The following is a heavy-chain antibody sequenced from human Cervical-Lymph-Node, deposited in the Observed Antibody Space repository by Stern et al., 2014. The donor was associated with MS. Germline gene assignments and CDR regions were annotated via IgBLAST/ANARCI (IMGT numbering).Heavy chain of an antibody. CDR2: MNPYSGNA. D-gene: IGHD1-26*01. CDR1: GYTFTSYD. J-gene: IGHJ4*02. Sequence: VQLEESGAEVKKPGASVKVSCKASGYTFTSYDINWVRQGTGQGLEWMGWMNPYSGNAVYAQKFQGRVTMTRDTSTSTAYLGLTSLRSEDTAVFYCARGRELLSLDYWGQGTLVTVSS. CDR3: ARGRELLSLDY. V-gene: IGHV1-8*01.